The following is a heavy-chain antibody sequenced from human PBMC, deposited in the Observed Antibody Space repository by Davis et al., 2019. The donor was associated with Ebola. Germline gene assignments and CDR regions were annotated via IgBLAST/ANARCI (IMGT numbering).Heavy chain of an antibody. CDR1: GYTFTSYY. V-gene: IGHV1-46*01. CDR3: ARGITMVRGPGGNWFDP. CDR2: INPSGGST. J-gene: IGHJ5*02. Sequence: ASVKVSCKASGYTFTSYYMHWVRQAPGQGLEWMGIINPSGGSTSYAQKFQGRVTMTTDTSTSTAYMELRSLRSDDTAVYYCARGITMVRGPGGNWFDPWGQGTLVTVSS. D-gene: IGHD3-10*01.